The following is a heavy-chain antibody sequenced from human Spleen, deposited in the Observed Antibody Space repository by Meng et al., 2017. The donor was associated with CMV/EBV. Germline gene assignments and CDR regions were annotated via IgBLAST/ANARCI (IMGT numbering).Heavy chain of an antibody. V-gene: IGHV4-34*01. CDR3: ARGEYYYDSSGYFGLDP. J-gene: IGHJ5*02. CDR2: VYYSGTT. Sequence: SETLSLTCAVYGGSFSGYYWNWIRQPPGKGLEWIGSVYYSGTTYYNPSLKSRVTISVDTSKNQFSLKLSSVTAADTAVYYCARGEYYYDSSGYFGLDPWGQGTLVTVSS. CDR1: GGSFSGYY. D-gene: IGHD3-22*01.